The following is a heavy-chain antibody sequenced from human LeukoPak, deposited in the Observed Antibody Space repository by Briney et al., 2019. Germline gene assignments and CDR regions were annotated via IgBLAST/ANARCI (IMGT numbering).Heavy chain of an antibody. V-gene: IGHV4-39*07. CDR3: ARGRGSSWYYFDY. CDR2: IYYNGNT. Sequence: SETLSLTCTVSGGSIRSSTYYWGWIRQPPGKGLEWIGSIYYNGNTYYNPSLESRVTMSVDTSKNQFSLNLSSVTAADTAVYYCARGRGSSWYYFDYWGRGTLVTVSS. CDR1: GGSIRSSTYY. D-gene: IGHD6-13*01. J-gene: IGHJ4*02.